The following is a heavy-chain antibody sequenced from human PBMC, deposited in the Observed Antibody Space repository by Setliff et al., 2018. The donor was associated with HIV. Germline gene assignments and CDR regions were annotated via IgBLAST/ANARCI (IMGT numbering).Heavy chain of an antibody. D-gene: IGHD1-1*01. CDR2: INPDGNER. V-gene: IGHV3-7*03. J-gene: IGHJ4*02. Sequence: LRLSCVASGLDIGDYWMTWVRQAPGKGLEWVANINPDGNERYYMESVQGRFTISGDNIQNSLLLQMNSLTADDAAVYYCARVRTSTGAQYWGQGTLVTVSS. CDR1: GLDIGDYW. CDR3: ARVRTSTGAQY.